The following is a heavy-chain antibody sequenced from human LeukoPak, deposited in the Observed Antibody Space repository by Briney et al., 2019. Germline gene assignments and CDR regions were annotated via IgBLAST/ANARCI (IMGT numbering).Heavy chain of an antibody. CDR2: MCGSSGST. Sequence: GGSLRLSCAASGFTFSSYAMSWVRQAPGKGREWGSVMCGSSGSTYYTDSVKGRFTISRANSKNTLYLRRNRFRAQAGAVCYCAKGSAWYGFMDYWGQGTLLTVSS. D-gene: IGHD6-19*01. CDR3: AKGSAWYGFMDY. J-gene: IGHJ4*02. V-gene: IGHV3-23*01. CDR1: GFTFSSYA.